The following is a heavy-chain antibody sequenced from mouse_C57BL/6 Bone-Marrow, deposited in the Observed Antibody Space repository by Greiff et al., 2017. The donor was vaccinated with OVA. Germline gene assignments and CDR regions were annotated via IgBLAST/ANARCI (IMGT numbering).Heavy chain of an antibody. J-gene: IGHJ2*01. V-gene: IGHV1-15*01. D-gene: IGHD1-1*01. CDR1: GYTFTDYE. Sequence: VQLQQSGAELVRPGASVTLSCKASGYTFTDYEMHWVKQTPVHGLEWIGAIDPETGGTAYNQKFKGKAILTADKSSSTAYMELRSLTSEDSAVYYCTRGITTVAPYYWGQGTTLTVSS. CDR2: IDPETGGT. CDR3: TRGITTVAPYY.